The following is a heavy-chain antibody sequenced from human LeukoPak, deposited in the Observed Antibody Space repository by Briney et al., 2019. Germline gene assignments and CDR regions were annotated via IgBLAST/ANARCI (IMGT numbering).Heavy chain of an antibody. CDR2: ISAYNGNT. Sequence: ASVKVSCKASGYTFTAYYMHWVRQAPGQGLEWMGWISAYNGNTNYAQKLQGRVTMTTDTSTSTAYMELRSLRSDDTAVYYCARVYGDYDTANFDYWGQGTLVTVSS. D-gene: IGHD4-17*01. J-gene: IGHJ4*02. V-gene: IGHV1-18*04. CDR1: GYTFTAYY. CDR3: ARVYGDYDTANFDY.